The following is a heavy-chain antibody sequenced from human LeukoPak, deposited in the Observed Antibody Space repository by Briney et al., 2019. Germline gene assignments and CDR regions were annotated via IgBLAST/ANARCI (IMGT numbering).Heavy chain of an antibody. CDR3: ARDTDDSSGYYSNFDY. CDR2: IYYSGST. CDR1: GGSVSSGSYY. Sequence: SETLSLTCTVSGGSVSSGSYYWSWIRQPPGKGLEWIGYIYYSGSTNYNPSLKSRVTISVDTSKNQFFLKLSSVTAADTAVYYCARDTDDSSGYYSNFDYWGQGTLVTVSS. J-gene: IGHJ4*02. D-gene: IGHD3-22*01. V-gene: IGHV4-61*01.